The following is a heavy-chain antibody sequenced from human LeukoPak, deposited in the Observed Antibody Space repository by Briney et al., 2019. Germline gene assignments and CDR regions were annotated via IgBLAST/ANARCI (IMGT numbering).Heavy chain of an antibody. CDR3: GKDPNGNFIGAFDF. CDR2: ISVDGGDI. CDR1: GFTFSSYA. V-gene: IGHV3-23*01. Sequence: PGGSLRLSCAASGFTFSSYAMTWIRQAPERGLEWVSSISVDGGDIKYTDSAKGRFTISRDNSKGTLYLQMDSLRVEDTAVYYCGKDPNGNFIGAFDFWGQGTMVTVSS. J-gene: IGHJ3*01. D-gene: IGHD4-23*01.